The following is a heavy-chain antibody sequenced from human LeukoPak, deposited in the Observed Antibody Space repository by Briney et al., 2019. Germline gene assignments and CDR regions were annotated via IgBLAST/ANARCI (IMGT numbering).Heavy chain of an antibody. CDR2: INQDGSAK. J-gene: IGHJ4*02. CDR1: GFTFSTYC. V-gene: IGHV3-7*01. D-gene: IGHD4-23*01. Sequence: GGSLRLSCAASGFTFSTYCMTWVRQAPGKGLEWVSHINQDGSAKNYVDSLKGRFNISRQNAKNTLFLQTNSLRADDTAVYYCARSTTMVPETLDFWGQGTLVTVSS. CDR3: ARSTTMVPETLDF.